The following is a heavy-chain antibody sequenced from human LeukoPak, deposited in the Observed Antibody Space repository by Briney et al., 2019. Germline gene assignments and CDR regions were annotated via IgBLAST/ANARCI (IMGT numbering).Heavy chain of an antibody. Sequence: SETLSLTCTVSGGSISSYYWSWIRQPPGKGLEWIGYIYYSGSTNYNPSLKSRVTISVDTSKNQFSLKLSSVTAADTAVYYRARTVVVAATTNRGFDYWGQGTLVTVSS. CDR3: ARTVVVAATTNRGFDY. V-gene: IGHV4-59*01. CDR2: IYYSGST. D-gene: IGHD2-15*01. J-gene: IGHJ4*02. CDR1: GGSISSYY.